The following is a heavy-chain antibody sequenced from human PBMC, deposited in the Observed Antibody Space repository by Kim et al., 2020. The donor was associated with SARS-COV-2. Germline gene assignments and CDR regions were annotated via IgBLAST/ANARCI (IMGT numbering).Heavy chain of an antibody. D-gene: IGHD3-22*01. J-gene: IGHJ4*02. CDR3: AKVGYYYDSRGSRVWFFDY. V-gene: IGHV3-30*02. Sequence: GRFTITRDKSKNALYLKMKSLRAEDTAVYYCAKVGYYYDSRGSRVWFFDYWGQGTLVTVSS.